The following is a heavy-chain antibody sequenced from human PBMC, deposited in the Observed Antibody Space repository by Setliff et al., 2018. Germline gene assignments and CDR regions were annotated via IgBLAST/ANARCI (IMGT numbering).Heavy chain of an antibody. V-gene: IGHV4-39*01. CDR3: ARHEFVGGYYGSVTYRHFDY. Sequence: PSETLSLTCTVSGGSISSSSYQWGWVRQTPGKGLEWIGSIYSSGTAYYNPSLKSRVTISVDTSKNQFSLQVTSVTATDTAVYYCARHEFVGGYYGSVTYRHFDYWGQGILVTVSS. CDR2: IYSSGTA. J-gene: IGHJ4*02. CDR1: GGSISSSSYQ. D-gene: IGHD3-10*01.